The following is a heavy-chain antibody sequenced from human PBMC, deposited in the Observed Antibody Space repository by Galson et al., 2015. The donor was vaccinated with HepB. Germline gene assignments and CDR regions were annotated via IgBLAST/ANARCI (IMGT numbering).Heavy chain of an antibody. CDR1: GDSVSSNSAA. V-gene: IGHV6-1*01. CDR2: TYYRSKWYN. D-gene: IGHD3-10*01. Sequence: CAISGDSVSSNSAAWNWIRQSPSRGLEWLGRTYYRSKWYNDYAVSVKSRITINPDTSKNQFSLQLNSVTPEDTAVYYCARDGVLWFGESFSYGMDVWGQGTTVTVSS. CDR3: ARDGVLWFGESFSYGMDV. J-gene: IGHJ6*02.